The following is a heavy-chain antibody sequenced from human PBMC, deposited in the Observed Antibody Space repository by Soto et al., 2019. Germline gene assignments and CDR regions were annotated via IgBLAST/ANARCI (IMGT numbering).Heavy chain of an antibody. Sequence: EVQLVESGGGLVQPGGSLRLSCAASGFTFSDYYMDWVRQAPGMGLEWVARSRNKANSYTTEYAASVKGRFTISRDDLTNSLYLQMNSLKTEDTAVYYCTRGTWIGDYWGQGTLVTVSS. CDR1: GFTFSDYY. CDR2: SRNKANSYTT. V-gene: IGHV3-72*01. CDR3: TRGTWIGDY. J-gene: IGHJ4*02. D-gene: IGHD3-10*01.